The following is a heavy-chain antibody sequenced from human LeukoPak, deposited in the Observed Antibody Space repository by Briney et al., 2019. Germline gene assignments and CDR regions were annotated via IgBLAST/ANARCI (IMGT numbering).Heavy chain of an antibody. J-gene: IGHJ6*03. CDR3: ARITCGGDCRAHYYHYYMDV. D-gene: IGHD2-21*02. Sequence: SETLSLTCTVSGGSISSYYWSWIRQPPGKGLEWIGRIYTSGSTKYNPSLRSRVTISVDTSRNQLSLKLSSVTAADTAVYYCARITCGGDCRAHYYHYYMDVWGKGTRVTISS. CDR1: GGSISSYY. V-gene: IGHV4-4*08. CDR2: IYTSGST.